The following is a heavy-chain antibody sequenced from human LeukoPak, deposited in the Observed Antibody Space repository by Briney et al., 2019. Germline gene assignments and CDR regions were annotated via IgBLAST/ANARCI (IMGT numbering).Heavy chain of an antibody. CDR2: VSYDGDNK. CDR1: GFTFSRYA. Sequence: PGGSLRLSCAASGFTFSRYAMHWVRQAPGKGLEWVAVVSYDGDNKYYADSAKGRFTISRDNSKNTLYLQMNGLRAEDTAVYYWARVVGYDWIFGGFDIWGQGTMVTVSS. D-gene: IGHD5-12*01. J-gene: IGHJ3*02. CDR3: ARVVGYDWIFGGFDI. V-gene: IGHV3-30*04.